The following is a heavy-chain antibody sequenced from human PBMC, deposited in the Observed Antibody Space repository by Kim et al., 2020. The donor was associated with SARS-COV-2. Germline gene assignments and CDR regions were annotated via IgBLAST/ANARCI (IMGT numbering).Heavy chain of an antibody. Sequence: ASVKVSCKASGYTFTSYGISWVRQAPGQGLEWMGWISAYNGNTNYAQKLQGRVTMTTDTSTSTAYMELRSLRSDDTAVYYCARYAVLMVYAMSYYGMDVWGQGTTVTVSS. D-gene: IGHD2-8*01. J-gene: IGHJ6*02. CDR1: GYTFTSYG. CDR3: ARYAVLMVYAMSYYGMDV. CDR2: ISAYNGNT. V-gene: IGHV1-18*01.